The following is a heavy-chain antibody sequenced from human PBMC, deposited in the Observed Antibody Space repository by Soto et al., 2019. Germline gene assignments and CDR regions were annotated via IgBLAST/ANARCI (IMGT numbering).Heavy chain of an antibody. CDR2: ISAHNGNT. D-gene: IGHD3-10*01. Sequence: QVHLVQSGAEVKKPGASVKVSCKASGYTFTSYGITWVRQAPGQGLEWMGWISAHNGNTDYAQKLQGRDIVTRDTSTSTAYMELRSLRSDDTAVYYCTRGSYGDYWGQGALVTVSS. CDR1: GYTFTSYG. V-gene: IGHV1-18*01. J-gene: IGHJ4*02. CDR3: TRGSYGDY.